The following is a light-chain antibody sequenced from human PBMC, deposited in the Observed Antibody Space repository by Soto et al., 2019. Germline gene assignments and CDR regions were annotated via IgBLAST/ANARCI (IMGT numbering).Light chain of an antibody. Sequence: DIQMTQSPSTLSASVGDRVTMTCLASEFIIDWLAWYQQKPGQAPRLLIYDASSLESGVPSRFSGSGYGTEFTLTISSLQPDDFATYYCQQYNTYSSLTFGGGTKVDIK. J-gene: IGKJ4*01. CDR1: EFIIDW. CDR2: DAS. V-gene: IGKV1-5*01. CDR3: QQYNTYSSLT.